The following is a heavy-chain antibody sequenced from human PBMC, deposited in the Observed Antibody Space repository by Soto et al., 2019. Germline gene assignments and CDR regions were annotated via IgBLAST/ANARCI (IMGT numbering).Heavy chain of an antibody. CDR3: ARQELPCEEYFQP. V-gene: IGHV3-30-3*01. Sequence: GGSLRLSCAASGFTFSSYAMHWVRQAPGKGLEWVAVISYDGSNQYYADSVKGRFTISRDNSRNTLYLQMNSLRPEDTGVFYCARQELPCEEYFQPWGQGTLVTVSS. D-gene: IGHD1-26*01. J-gene: IGHJ1*01. CDR2: ISYDGSNQ. CDR1: GFTFSSYA.